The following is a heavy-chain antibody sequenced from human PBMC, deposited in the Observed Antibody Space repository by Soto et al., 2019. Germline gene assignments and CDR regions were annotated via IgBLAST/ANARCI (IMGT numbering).Heavy chain of an antibody. CDR3: AKSITARPFDY. CDR1: GFTFSNSA. V-gene: IGHV3-23*01. J-gene: IGHJ4*02. CDR2: ISGSDGST. D-gene: IGHD6-6*01. Sequence: GGSLRLACAVSGFTFSNSAMSWVRQAPGKGLEWVSGISGSDGSTYYADSVKGRFTISRDNSKNTLYLQMNSLRVEDTAVYYCAKSITARPFDYWGQGALVTVSS.